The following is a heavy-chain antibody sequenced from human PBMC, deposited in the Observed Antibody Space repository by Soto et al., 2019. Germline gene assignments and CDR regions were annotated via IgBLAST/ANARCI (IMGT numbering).Heavy chain of an antibody. CDR1: GFTFSSYW. J-gene: IGHJ5*02. CDR3: ARAPYSSSWRGGPFDP. Sequence: SLRLSCAASGFTFSSYWMHWVRQAPGKGLVWVSHINSDGSSTSYADSVKGRFTISRDNAKNTLYLQMNSLRAEDTAVYYCARAPYSSSWRGGPFDPWGQGTLVTVSS. D-gene: IGHD6-13*01. CDR2: INSDGSST. V-gene: IGHV3-74*01.